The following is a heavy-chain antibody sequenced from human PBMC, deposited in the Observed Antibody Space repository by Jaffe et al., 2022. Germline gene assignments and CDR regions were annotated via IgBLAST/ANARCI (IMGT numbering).Heavy chain of an antibody. D-gene: IGHD1-26*01. V-gene: IGHV4-59*01. CDR3: ARVRELLGESKDAFDI. CDR1: GGSISSYY. J-gene: IGHJ3*02. CDR2: IYYSGST. Sequence: QVQLQESGPGLVKPSETLSLTCTVSGGSISSYYWSWIRQPPGKGLEWIGYIYYSGSTNYNPSLKSRVTISVDTSKNQFSLKLSSVTAADTAVYYCARVRELLGESKDAFDIWGQGTMVTVSS.